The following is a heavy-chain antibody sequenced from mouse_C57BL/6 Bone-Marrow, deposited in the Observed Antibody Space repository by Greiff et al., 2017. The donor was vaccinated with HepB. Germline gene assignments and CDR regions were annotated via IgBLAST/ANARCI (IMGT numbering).Heavy chain of an antibody. Sequence: EVQLQQSGAELVRPGASVKLSCTASGFNIKDDYMYWVKQRPEQGLEWIGWIDPENGDTEYASKFQGKATITADTSSNTAYLQSSSLTSEDTAVYYCKDYSGNGAMDYWGQGTSVTVSS. CDR1: GFNIKDDY. J-gene: IGHJ4*01. CDR3: KDYSGNGAMDY. V-gene: IGHV14-4*01. CDR2: IDPENGDT. D-gene: IGHD2-4*01.